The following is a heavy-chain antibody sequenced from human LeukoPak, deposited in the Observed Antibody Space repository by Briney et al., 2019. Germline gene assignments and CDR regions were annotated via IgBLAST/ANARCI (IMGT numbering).Heavy chain of an antibody. V-gene: IGHV4-30-4*01. D-gene: IGHD4-17*01. Sequence: SQTLSLTCGVSGGSITTTNFWSWIRQPPGKGLEWIGYIYYSGSTYYNPSLKSRVTISVDTSKNQFSLKLSSVTAADTAVYYCARVDYGDFLLDYWGQGTLVTVSS. J-gene: IGHJ4*02. CDR2: IYYSGST. CDR1: GGSITTTNF. CDR3: ARVDYGDFLLDY.